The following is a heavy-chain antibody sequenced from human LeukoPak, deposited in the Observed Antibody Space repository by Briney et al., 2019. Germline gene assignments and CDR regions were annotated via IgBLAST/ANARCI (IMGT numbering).Heavy chain of an antibody. CDR3: AKHLGSHSFLFYYMDV. J-gene: IGHJ6*03. V-gene: IGHV3-23*01. CDR2: LSGSGTAT. D-gene: IGHD2-21*01. Sequence: TGGSLRLSCEASQFTFSRFAMSWIRQAPGTGLEWVSTLSGSGTATYYADSVKGRFTTSRDNSKDTLYLQMDSLRADDTAVYYCAKHLGSHSFLFYYMDVWGTGTSVIVSS. CDR1: QFTFSRFA.